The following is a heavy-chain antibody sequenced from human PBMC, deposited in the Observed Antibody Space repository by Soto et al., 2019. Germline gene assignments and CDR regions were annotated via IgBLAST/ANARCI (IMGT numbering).Heavy chain of an antibody. D-gene: IGHD6-19*01. CDR3: AKDPYSSGWFDAFDI. V-gene: IGHV3-9*01. J-gene: IGHJ3*02. CDR2: ISWNSGSI. Sequence: PGGSLRLSCAASGFTFDDYAMHWVRQAPGKGLEWVSGISWNSGSIGYADSVKGRFTISRDNSKNTLYLQMNSLRAEDTAVYYCAKDPYSSGWFDAFDIWGQGTMVTVSS. CDR1: GFTFDDYA.